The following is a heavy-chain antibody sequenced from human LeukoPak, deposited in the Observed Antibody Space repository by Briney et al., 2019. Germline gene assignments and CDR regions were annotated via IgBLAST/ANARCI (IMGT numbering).Heavy chain of an antibody. Sequence: SGPTLVKPTQTLTLTCTFSGFSLTTSGVGVGWIRQPPGKALEWLALIYWDDDKRYSPSLKSRLTITKDTSKNQVVLTMTNMDPVDTAQYSCQHRLMRNYYVSSGNYLFVDPFDIWGQGKMVTVSS. J-gene: IGHJ3*02. V-gene: IGHV2-5*02. D-gene: IGHD3-22*01. CDR1: GFSLTTSGVG. CDR3: QHRLMRNYYVSSGNYLFVDPFDI. CDR2: IYWDDDK.